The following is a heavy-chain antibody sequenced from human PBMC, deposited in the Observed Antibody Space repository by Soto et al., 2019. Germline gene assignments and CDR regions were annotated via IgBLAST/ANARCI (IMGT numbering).Heavy chain of an antibody. D-gene: IGHD2-2*01. CDR2: IWYDGSNK. J-gene: IGHJ6*03. CDR3: ARDGGDIVVVPAAQPNYYYYMDV. Sequence: QVQLVESGGGVVQPGRSLRLSCAASGFTFSSYGMHWVRQAPGKRLEWVAVIWYDGSNKYYADSVKGRFTISRDNSKNTLYLQMNSLRAEDTAVYYCARDGGDIVVVPAAQPNYYYYMDVWGKGTTVTVSS. CDR1: GFTFSSYG. V-gene: IGHV3-33*01.